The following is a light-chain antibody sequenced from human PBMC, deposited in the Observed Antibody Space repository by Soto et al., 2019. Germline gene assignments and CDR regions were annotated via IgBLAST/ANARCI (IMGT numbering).Light chain of an antibody. J-gene: IGLJ1*01. Sequence: QSALTQPASVSGAPGQAITISCSGSSSDVGAHNFVSWYQHHPGKAPKLMIYEVSNRPSGVSNRFSGSKSGNTASLTISGLPAEDAADYYCNSYTRSNTYVFGTGTRVTVL. CDR1: SSDVGAHNF. CDR2: EVS. V-gene: IGLV2-14*01. CDR3: NSYTRSNTYV.